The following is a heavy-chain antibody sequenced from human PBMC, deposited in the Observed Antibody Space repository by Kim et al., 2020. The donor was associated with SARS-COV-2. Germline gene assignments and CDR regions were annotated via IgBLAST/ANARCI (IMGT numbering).Heavy chain of an antibody. D-gene: IGHD2-2*01. Sequence: ASVKVSCKASGYTFTSYAMHWVRQAPGQRLEWMGWINAGNGNTKYSQKFQGRVTITRDTSASTAYMELSSLRSEDTAVYYCARGRYCSSTSCYRPNPDYWGQGTLVTFSS. J-gene: IGHJ4*02. V-gene: IGHV1-3*01. CDR1: GYTFTSYA. CDR3: ARGRYCSSTSCYRPNPDY. CDR2: INAGNGNT.